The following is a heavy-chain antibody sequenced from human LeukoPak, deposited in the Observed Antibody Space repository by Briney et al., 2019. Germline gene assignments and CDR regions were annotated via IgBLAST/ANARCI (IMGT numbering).Heavy chain of an antibody. CDR2: ISSSSSYI. Sequence: GGSLRLSCAASGFTFSSYSMNWVRQAPGKGLEWVSSISSSSSYIYYADSVKGRFTISRDNAKNSLYLQMNSLRAEDAAVYYCTRVEWLQFPDYWGQGTLVTVSS. CDR1: GFTFSSYS. V-gene: IGHV3-21*01. CDR3: TRVEWLQFPDY. D-gene: IGHD5-24*01. J-gene: IGHJ4*02.